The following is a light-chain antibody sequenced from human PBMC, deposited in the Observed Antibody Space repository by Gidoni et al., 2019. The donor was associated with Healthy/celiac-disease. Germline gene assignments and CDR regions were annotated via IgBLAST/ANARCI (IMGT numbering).Light chain of an antibody. CDR1: SSDVGGYNY. Sequence: QSALTQPVSVSGSPGQSITISCTGTSSDVGGYNYVSWYQQHPGKAPKLMIYDVSNRPSGVSNRFSGSKSGNTASLTISGLQAEDEADYYCSSYTSSSTEVFGTGTKVTGL. V-gene: IGLV2-14*01. CDR2: DVS. CDR3: SSYTSSSTEV. J-gene: IGLJ1*01.